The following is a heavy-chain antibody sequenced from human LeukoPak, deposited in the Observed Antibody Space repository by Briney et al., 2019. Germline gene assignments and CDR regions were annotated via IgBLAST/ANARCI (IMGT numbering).Heavy chain of an antibody. CDR1: GFTFNTYG. D-gene: IGHD6-13*01. Sequence: GGTLRLSCAASGFTFNTYGMSWVRQAPGKGLEWVSGISGSGGATYYADSVKGRFTISRDNSKNTLYLQMNSLRAEDTAVYYCAKSSSWYSDYFDYWGQGTLVTVSS. V-gene: IGHV3-23*01. J-gene: IGHJ4*02. CDR2: ISGSGGAT. CDR3: AKSSSWYSDYFDY.